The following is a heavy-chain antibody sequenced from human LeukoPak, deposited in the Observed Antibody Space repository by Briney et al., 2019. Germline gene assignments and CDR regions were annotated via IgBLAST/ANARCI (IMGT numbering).Heavy chain of an antibody. V-gene: IGHV3-48*01. Sequence: GGSLRLSCAASGFTFSSYSMNWVRHAPGRGLGWVSYISSSRSTIYYADSVKGRFTISRDNAKNSLYLQMNSLRAEDTAVYYCARGTGRGYSYGYYGAFDIWGQGTMVTVSS. CDR1: GFTFSSYS. J-gene: IGHJ3*02. CDR2: ISSSRSTI. D-gene: IGHD5-18*01. CDR3: ARGTGRGYSYGYYGAFDI.